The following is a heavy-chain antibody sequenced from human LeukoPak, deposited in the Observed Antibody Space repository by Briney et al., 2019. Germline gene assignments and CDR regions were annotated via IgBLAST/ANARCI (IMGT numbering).Heavy chain of an antibody. CDR3: ARWGWIAAAEYYFDY. D-gene: IGHD6-13*01. CDR2: IKQDGSEK. Sequence: GGSLRLSCAASGFTFSSYWMSWVRQAPGKGLEWVAHIKQDGSEKYYVDSVKGRFTISRDNAKNSLYLQMNSLRAEDTAVYYCARWGWIAAAEYYFDYWGQGTLVTVSS. J-gene: IGHJ4*02. CDR1: GFTFSSYW. V-gene: IGHV3-7*01.